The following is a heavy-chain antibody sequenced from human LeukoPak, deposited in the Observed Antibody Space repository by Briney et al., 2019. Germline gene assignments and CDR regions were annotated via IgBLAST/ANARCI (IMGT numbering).Heavy chain of an antibody. CDR2: INQGGSEK. J-gene: IGHJ4*02. V-gene: IGHV3-7*01. CDR3: ARAGKAGTTDY. Sequence: PGGSLRLSCAASGFTFGIYWMSWVRQAPGKGLEWVANINQGGSEKYYVDSVTGRFTISRDNAENSLYLQLNSLTVEDTAVYYCARAGKAGTTDYWGQGALVTVSS. CDR1: GFTFGIYW. D-gene: IGHD1-7*01.